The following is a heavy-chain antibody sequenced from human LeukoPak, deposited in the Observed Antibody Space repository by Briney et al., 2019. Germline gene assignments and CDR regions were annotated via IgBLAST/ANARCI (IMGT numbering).Heavy chain of an antibody. CDR3: ARSLGVTGYCSSTSCYIDY. CDR2: ISSSSSYI. CDR1: GFTFSSYS. V-gene: IGHV3-21*01. J-gene: IGHJ4*02. Sequence: KPGGSLRLSCAASGFTFSSYSMNWVRQAPGKGLEWVSSISSSSSYIYYADSVKGRFTIPRDNAKNSLYLQMNSLRDEDTAVYYCARSLGVTGYCSSTSCYIDYWGQGTLVTVSS. D-gene: IGHD2-2*02.